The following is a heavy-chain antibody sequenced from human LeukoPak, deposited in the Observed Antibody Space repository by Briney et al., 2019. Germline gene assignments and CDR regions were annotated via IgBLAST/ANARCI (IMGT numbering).Heavy chain of an antibody. V-gene: IGHV3-13*01. D-gene: IGHD1-26*01. CDR3: ARGSYDSWFDI. Sequence: PGGSLRLSRAASGFTFSSYDMHWVRQATGKGLEWVSAIGTAGDTYYPGSVKGRFTISRENAKNSLYLQMNSLRAGDTAVYYCARGSYDSWFDIWGQGTMVTVSS. CDR1: GFTFSSYD. J-gene: IGHJ3*02. CDR2: IGTAGDT.